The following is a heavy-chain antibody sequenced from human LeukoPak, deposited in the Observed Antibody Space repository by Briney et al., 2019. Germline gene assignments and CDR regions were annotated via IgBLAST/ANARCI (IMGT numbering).Heavy chain of an antibody. CDR2: IKEDGSEI. V-gene: IGHV3-7*03. CDR1: GFTFNTDW. J-gene: IGHJ4*02. CDR3: ARGVYYFDY. Sequence: GGSLRLSCAASGFTFNTDWISWVRQAPGKGLEWVANIKEDGSEIYYVDSVKGRFTISRDNAKDSLYLQMNSLRAEDTAVYYCARGVYYFDYWGQGTLVTVSS. D-gene: IGHD2/OR15-2a*01.